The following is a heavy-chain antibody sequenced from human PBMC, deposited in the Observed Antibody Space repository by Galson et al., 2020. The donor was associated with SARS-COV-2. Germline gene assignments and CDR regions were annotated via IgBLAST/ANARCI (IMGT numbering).Heavy chain of an antibody. CDR1: GGSLTSGNYH. CDR2: IHHSGIT. J-gene: IGHJ5*02. Sequence: ASETLSLTCTVSGGSLTSGNYHWGWIRQPPGKGLDWIGYIHHSGITYYNPSLKSRVIISLDTSKNQFSLKLNSVTAADTAVYHCARVSGTPHWFDPWGQGTLVTVSS. CDR3: ARVSGTPHWFDP. V-gene: IGHV4-30-4*01. D-gene: IGHD3-10*01.